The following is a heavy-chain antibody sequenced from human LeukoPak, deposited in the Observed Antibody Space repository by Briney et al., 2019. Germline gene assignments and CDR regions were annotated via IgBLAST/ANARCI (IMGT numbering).Heavy chain of an antibody. D-gene: IGHD3-9*01. Sequence: GESLKISCKGSGYSFTNYWIAWVRQMPGKGLEWMGIIYPGDSDTRYSPSFQGQVTISADKSISTAYLQWSSLKASDTAMYYCARLLPLRYFDWLTYYMDVWGKGTTVTVSS. J-gene: IGHJ6*03. CDR1: GYSFTNYW. CDR2: IYPGDSDT. CDR3: ARLLPLRYFDWLTYYMDV. V-gene: IGHV5-51*01.